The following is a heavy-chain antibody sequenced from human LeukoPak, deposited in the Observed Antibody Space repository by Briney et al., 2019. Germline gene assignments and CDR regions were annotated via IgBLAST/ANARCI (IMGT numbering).Heavy chain of an antibody. CDR2: ISWNSGSI. J-gene: IGHJ4*02. D-gene: IGHD3-9*01. V-gene: IGHV3-9*01. Sequence: GRSLRLSCATSGFTFDDYAMHWVRQAPGKGLEWVSGISWNSGSIGYADSVKGRFTISRDNAKNSLYLQMNSLRAEDTALYYCAKTGYYDILTGYFDYWGQGTLVTVSS. CDR1: GFTFDDYA. CDR3: AKTGYYDILTGYFDY.